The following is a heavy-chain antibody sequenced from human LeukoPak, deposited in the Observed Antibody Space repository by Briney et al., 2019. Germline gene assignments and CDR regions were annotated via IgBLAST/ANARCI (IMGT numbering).Heavy chain of an antibody. CDR3: ARGRGLSSTSRAFDF. Sequence: ASVKVSCKASGYTFICYYMHWVRQAPGQGLEWMGWISPDSGGTNFAQNFRGRVTLTRDTSISTAYMELNRLTSDDTAVYYCARGRGLSSTSRAFDFWGQGSLVTVSS. V-gene: IGHV1-2*02. CDR2: ISPDSGGT. D-gene: IGHD5-12*01. CDR1: GYTFICYY. J-gene: IGHJ4*02.